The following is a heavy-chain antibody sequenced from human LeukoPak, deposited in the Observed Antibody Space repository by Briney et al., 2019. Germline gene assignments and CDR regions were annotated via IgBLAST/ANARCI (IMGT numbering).Heavy chain of an antibody. CDR2: IYYSGSA. V-gene: IGHV4-39*07. Sequence: PSETLSLTCTVSGGSISSSNYYWGWIRQPPGKGLEWIGSIYYSGSAFYNTSLESRVTMSLDTSKNQFSLKLSSVTAADTAVYYCARDENGYVWGSFRAWGQGTLVTVSS. D-gene: IGHD3-16*02. CDR1: GGSISSSNYY. J-gene: IGHJ5*02. CDR3: ARDENGYVWGSFRA.